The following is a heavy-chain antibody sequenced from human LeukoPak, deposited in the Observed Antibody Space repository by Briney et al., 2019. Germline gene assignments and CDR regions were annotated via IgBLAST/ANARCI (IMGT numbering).Heavy chain of an antibody. CDR3: ARVQVGYFDWLFVSYFDY. CDR2: MNPNSGNT. J-gene: IGHJ4*02. V-gene: IGHV1-8*01. D-gene: IGHD3-9*01. Sequence: ASVKVSCKASGYTFTSYDINWVRQATGQGLEWMGWMNPNSGNTGYAQKLQGRVTMTTDTSTSTAYMELRSLRSDDTAVYYCARVQVGYFDWLFVSYFDYWGQGTLVTVSS. CDR1: GYTFTSYD.